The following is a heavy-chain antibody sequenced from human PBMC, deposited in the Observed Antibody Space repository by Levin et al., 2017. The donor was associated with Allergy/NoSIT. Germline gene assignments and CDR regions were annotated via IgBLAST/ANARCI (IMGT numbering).Heavy chain of an antibody. Sequence: GGSLRLSCAASGCTFGSDSMNWVRQAPGKGLEWVSYISSSSSTIYYADSVKGRFTISRDNAKNSLYLQMNSLRDEDTAVYYCARDHPLYYYGSGSYYENFDYWGQGTLVTVSS. CDR2: ISSSSSTI. D-gene: IGHD3-10*01. CDR3: ARDHPLYYYGSGSYYENFDY. J-gene: IGHJ4*02. V-gene: IGHV3-48*02. CDR1: GCTFGSDS.